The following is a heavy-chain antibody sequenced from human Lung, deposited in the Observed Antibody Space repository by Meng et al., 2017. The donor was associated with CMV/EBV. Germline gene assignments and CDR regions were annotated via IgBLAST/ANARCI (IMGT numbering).Heavy chain of an antibody. CDR2: VVYSGTT. CDR3: ARHHHSPTFDY. V-gene: IGHV4-39*01. D-gene: IGHD1-14*01. Sequence: LQLHGSGPGLVKPSETLSLTCTVSGGSISSSSSYWAWIRQPPGEGLEWIGGVVYSGTTYYTSSLKSRVSISVDTSKNQFSLKLSSVTAADTAVYYCARHHHSPTFDYWGQGTLVTVS. J-gene: IGHJ4*02. CDR1: GGSISSSSSY.